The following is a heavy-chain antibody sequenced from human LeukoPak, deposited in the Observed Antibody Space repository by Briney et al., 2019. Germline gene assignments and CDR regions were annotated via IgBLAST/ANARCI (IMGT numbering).Heavy chain of an antibody. V-gene: IGHV3-7*01. D-gene: IGHD2-21*02. CDR3: ARDRGVTVY. J-gene: IGHJ4*02. CDR2: MKEDGSDK. CDR1: GFTFSSYW. Sequence: GGSLRLSCAASGFTFSSYWMSWVRQAPGKGLEWVASMKEDGSDKYYVDSVKGRFTISRDNAKNSLFLQMNSLRGEDTAVYYCARDRGVTVYWGQGTLVTVSS.